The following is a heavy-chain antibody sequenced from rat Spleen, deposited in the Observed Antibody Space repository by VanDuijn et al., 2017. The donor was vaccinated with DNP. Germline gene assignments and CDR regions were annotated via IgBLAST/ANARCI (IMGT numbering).Heavy chain of an antibody. V-gene: IGHV3-1*01. CDR3: ARGLRRVHWYFDF. Sequence: EVQLQESGPGLVKSSQSLSLTCSVTGHSITSNYWAWIRKFPGNKMEWMGYISYSGSIGYNPSLKSRIAITRDTSKNQFFLQLSSVTTEDTATYYCARGLRRVHWYFDFWGPGTMVTASS. J-gene: IGHJ1*01. CDR2: ISYSGSI. CDR1: GHSITSNY. D-gene: IGHD1-11*01.